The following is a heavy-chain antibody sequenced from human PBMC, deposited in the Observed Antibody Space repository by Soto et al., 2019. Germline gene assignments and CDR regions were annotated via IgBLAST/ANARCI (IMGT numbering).Heavy chain of an antibody. CDR2: IFFTGAT. CDR3: AGARSVSAGSSLGRRLDV. D-gene: IGHD3-10*01. V-gene: IGHV4-61*01. Sequence: QVQLQESGPGLVKPSGTLSLICIVSGDSVTFGHHYWSWIRQPPGKGLEWVSHIFFTGATNYIPARDIRASLSVDSSKSQCSLTRTSVTAADSAIYYCAGARSVSAGSSLGRRLDVWGQGTTVTVSS. J-gene: IGHJ6*02. CDR1: GDSVTFGHHY.